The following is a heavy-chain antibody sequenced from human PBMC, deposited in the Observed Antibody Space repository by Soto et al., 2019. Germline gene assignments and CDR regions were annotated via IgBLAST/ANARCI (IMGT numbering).Heavy chain of an antibody. Sequence: SETLSLTCTVSGGSISSYYWSWIRQPPGKGLEWIGYIYYSGSTNYNPSLKSRVTISVDTSKNQFSLKLSSVTAADTAVYYCARSKGSYLKYYFDYWGQGTLVTVSS. V-gene: IGHV4-59*01. J-gene: IGHJ4*02. CDR2: IYYSGST. CDR3: ARSKGSYLKYYFDY. D-gene: IGHD1-26*01. CDR1: GGSISSYY.